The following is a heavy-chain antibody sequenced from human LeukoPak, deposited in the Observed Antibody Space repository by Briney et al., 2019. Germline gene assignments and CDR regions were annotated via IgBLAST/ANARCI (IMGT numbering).Heavy chain of an antibody. CDR3: ARGRSSGYYYLSAAFDI. J-gene: IGHJ3*02. Sequence: SQTLSLTCTVSGGSISSSSYSWGWIRQPPGKGLEWIGSIYYSGSTYYNPSLKSRVTISVDTSKNQFSLKLSSVTAADTAVYYCARGRSSGYYYLSAAFDIWGQGTMVTVSS. D-gene: IGHD3-22*01. CDR2: IYYSGST. V-gene: IGHV4-39*07. CDR1: GGSISSSSYS.